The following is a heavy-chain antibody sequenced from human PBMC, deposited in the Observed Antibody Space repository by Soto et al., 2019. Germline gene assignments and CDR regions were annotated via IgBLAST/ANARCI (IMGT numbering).Heavy chain of an antibody. CDR1: GYTFTSYD. D-gene: IGHD3-22*01. V-gene: IGHV1-8*01. CDR3: AREKSSGYYYDY. J-gene: IGHJ4*02. CDR2: MNPNSGNT. Sequence: QVQLVQSGAEVKKPGASVKVSCKASGYTFTSYDINWVRQATGQGLEWMGWMNPNSGNTAYAQKFPGRVTMTRNTSISTAYMELSSLRSEDTAVYYCAREKSSGYYYDYWGQGTLVTVSS.